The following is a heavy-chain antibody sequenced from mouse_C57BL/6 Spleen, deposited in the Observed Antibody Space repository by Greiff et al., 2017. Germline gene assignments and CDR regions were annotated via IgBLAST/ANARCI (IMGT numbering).Heavy chain of an antibody. CDR2: IDPKSGGT. CDR3: ERRYSNYYAMGY. V-gene: IGHV1-72*01. Sequence: QVQLQQPGAELVKPGASVKLSCKASGYTFTSYWMHWVKQRPGRGLEWIGRIDPKSGGTKYNEKFKSKATLTVDKPSSTAYMQLSSLTPEDSAVYYCERRYSNYYAMGYWGQGTSVTVSS. CDR1: GYTFTSYW. J-gene: IGHJ4*01. D-gene: IGHD2-5*01.